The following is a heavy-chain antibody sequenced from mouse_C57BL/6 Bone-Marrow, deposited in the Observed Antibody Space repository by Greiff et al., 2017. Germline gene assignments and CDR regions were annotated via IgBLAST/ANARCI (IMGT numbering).Heavy chain of an antibody. D-gene: IGHD2-4*01. Sequence: VQLQQSGAELVRPGASVKLSCTASGFNINDDYMHWVKQRPEQGLEWIGWIDPENGDTEYASKFQGKATITADTSSNTAYLQLSSLTSEDTAVYYCTTFYDYEDYWGRGTTLTVSS. J-gene: IGHJ2*01. CDR3: TTFYDYEDY. V-gene: IGHV14-4*01. CDR2: IDPENGDT. CDR1: GFNINDDY.